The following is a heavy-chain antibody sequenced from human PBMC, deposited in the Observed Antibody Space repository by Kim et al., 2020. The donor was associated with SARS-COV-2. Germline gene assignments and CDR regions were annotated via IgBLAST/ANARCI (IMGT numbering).Heavy chain of an antibody. Sequence: ASVKVSCKASGYTFTSYYMHWVRQAPGQGLEWMGIINPSGGSTSYAQKFQGRFTMTRDTSTSTVYMELSSLRSEDTAVYYCARESPGYSGSDHKETGYYYYGMDVWGQGTTVTVSS. D-gene: IGHD1-26*01. J-gene: IGHJ6*02. CDR2: INPSGGST. V-gene: IGHV1-46*01. CDR3: ARESPGYSGSDHKETGYYYYGMDV. CDR1: GYTFTSYY.